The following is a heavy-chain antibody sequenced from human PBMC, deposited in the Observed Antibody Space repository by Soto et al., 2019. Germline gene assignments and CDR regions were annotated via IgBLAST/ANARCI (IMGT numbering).Heavy chain of an antibody. CDR2: THYSGST. V-gene: IGHV4-31*03. Sequence: QVQLQESGPGLVRPSQTLSVTCTVSGGSISSGSYFWTWIRQHPGKGLEWMGYTHYSGSTFYNPSLKSRLTISADTSKNQVSLTLKSVNAADTAVYYCARVDTSMVNYFDYWGQGILVAVSS. D-gene: IGHD5-18*01. J-gene: IGHJ4*02. CDR3: ARVDTSMVNYFDY. CDR1: GGSISSGSYF.